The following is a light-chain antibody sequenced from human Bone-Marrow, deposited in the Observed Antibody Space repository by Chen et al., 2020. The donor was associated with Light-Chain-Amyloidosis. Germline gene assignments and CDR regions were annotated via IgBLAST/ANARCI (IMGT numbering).Light chain of an antibody. CDR1: GSDVGSHNH. V-gene: IGLV2-23*01. J-gene: IGLJ3*02. CDR2: EGT. Sequence: QSALPQPPSWPGFPGLPSPSPGIGPGSDVGSHNHISWYQQYPGKGPKLILFEGTRRPSGVSDRFSGSNSGNTASLTISGLQAEDEADYYCCSYAGTTTAWEFGGGTKLTVL. CDR3: CSYAGTTTAWE.